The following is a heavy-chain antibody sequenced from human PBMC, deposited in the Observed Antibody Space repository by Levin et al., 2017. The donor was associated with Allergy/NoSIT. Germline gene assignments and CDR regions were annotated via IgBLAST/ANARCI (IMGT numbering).Heavy chain of an antibody. CDR3: ASRCAAPGGLDG. Sequence: GGSLRLSCVVSGITSNNYTLTWVRQPPGKGLEWVSSITSTSGYRHYADSVKGRFTISRDNAKKSLYLQMNSLRAEDTAMYYCASRCAAPGGLDGWGQGTTVTVSS. D-gene: IGHD6-25*01. V-gene: IGHV3-21*01. CDR1: GITSNNYT. CDR2: ITSTSGYR. J-gene: IGHJ6*02.